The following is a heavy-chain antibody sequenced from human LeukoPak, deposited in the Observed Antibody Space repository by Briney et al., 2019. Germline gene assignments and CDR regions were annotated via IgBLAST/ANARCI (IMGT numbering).Heavy chain of an antibody. CDR3: ARALEIMDAFDI. Sequence: ASVKVSCKASGYTFTGYYMHWVRQAPGQGLEWMGRINPNSGGTNYAQKFQGRVTVTRDTSISTAYMELSRLRSDDTAVYYCARALEIMDAFDIWGQGTMVTVSS. V-gene: IGHV1-2*06. CDR2: INPNSGGT. CDR1: GYTFTGYY. J-gene: IGHJ3*02. D-gene: IGHD3-16*01.